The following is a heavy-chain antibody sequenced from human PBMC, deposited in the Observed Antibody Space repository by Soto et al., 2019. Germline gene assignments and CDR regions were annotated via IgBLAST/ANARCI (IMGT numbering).Heavy chain of an antibody. V-gene: IGHV4-34*01. CDR1: GGSLSGYY. CDR2: VKDGGHT. CDR3: ARGQEGVVAMH. J-gene: IGHJ4*02. D-gene: IGHD2-2*01. Sequence: QVQLQQWCAGLLKPSETLSLNCAVTGGSLSGYYWSWIRQPPGKGLEWIGEVKDGGHTNYSPSLRGRVTISSDTSNNQFSLRLNSVTAADTGVYYSARGQEGVVAMHWDQGSLVTVSS.